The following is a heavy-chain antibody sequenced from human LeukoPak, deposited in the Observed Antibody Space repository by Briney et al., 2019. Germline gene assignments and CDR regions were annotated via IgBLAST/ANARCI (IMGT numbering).Heavy chain of an antibody. D-gene: IGHD6-13*01. J-gene: IGHJ3*02. CDR3: GSDDGSRAFDT. CDR1: GGSISSYY. Sequence: SETLSLTCTVSGGSISSYYWSWIPQPAGKGLEWIGRIYTSGSTNYNPSLKSRVTMSVDTSKNQFSLKLSSVTAADTAVYYCGSDDGSRAFDTWGQGTMVTVSS. V-gene: IGHV4-4*07. CDR2: IYTSGST.